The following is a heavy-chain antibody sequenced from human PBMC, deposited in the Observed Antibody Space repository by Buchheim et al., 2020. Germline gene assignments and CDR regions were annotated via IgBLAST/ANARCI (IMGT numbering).Heavy chain of an antibody. J-gene: IGHJ6*02. CDR3: ARDRERSYDSSGSHYYYYGMDV. Sequence: QVQLVQSGAEVKKPGSSVKVSCKASGGTFSSYAISWVRQAPGQGLEWMGGIIPIFGTANYAQKFQGRVTITADESTSTAYMELSSLRSEDTAVYYCARDRERSYDSSGSHYYYYGMDVWGQGTT. D-gene: IGHD3-22*01. V-gene: IGHV1-69*01. CDR2: IIPIFGTA. CDR1: GGTFSSYA.